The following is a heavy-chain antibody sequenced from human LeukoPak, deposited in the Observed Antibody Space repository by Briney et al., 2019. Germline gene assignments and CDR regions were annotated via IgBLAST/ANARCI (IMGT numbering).Heavy chain of an antibody. Sequence: SVKVSCKASGGTFSSYAISWVRQAPGQGLEWMGGIIPIFGTANYVQKFQGRVTITADESTSTAYMELSSLRSEDTAVYYCARGGGTTVVTHFDYWGQGTLVTVSS. J-gene: IGHJ4*02. CDR2: IIPIFGTA. CDR3: ARGGGTTVVTHFDY. D-gene: IGHD4-23*01. CDR1: GGTFSSYA. V-gene: IGHV1-69*13.